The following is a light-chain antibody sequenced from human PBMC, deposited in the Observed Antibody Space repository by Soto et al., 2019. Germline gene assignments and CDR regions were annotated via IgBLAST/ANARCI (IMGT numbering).Light chain of an antibody. Sequence: EIVLTQSPGTLSLSPGKRATLSCRASQSISSSYLAWYQQRPGQAPRLLIYGASSRATGIPDRFSGSGSGTEFTLTISRLESEDFAVYYCQQYGSSSWTFGQGTKVDI. CDR1: QSISSSY. J-gene: IGKJ1*01. V-gene: IGKV3-20*01. CDR2: GAS. CDR3: QQYGSSSWT.